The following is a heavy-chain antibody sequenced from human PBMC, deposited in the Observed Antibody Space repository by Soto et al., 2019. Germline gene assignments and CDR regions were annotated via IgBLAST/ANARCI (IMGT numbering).Heavy chain of an antibody. V-gene: IGHV3-23*01. J-gene: IGHJ5*02. CDR1: RFTFRNYA. CDR2: ISGSGDDT. Sequence: GGSLRLSCAASRFTFRNYAMSWVRQAPGKGLEWVSAISGSGDDTYYADSVKGRFTISRDNSKDTLYLQMNSLRAEDTAAYYCAKDREAEGISLVRGVIMAAGTWGQGTLVTVSS. CDR3: AKDREAEGISLVRGVIMAAGT. D-gene: IGHD3-10*01.